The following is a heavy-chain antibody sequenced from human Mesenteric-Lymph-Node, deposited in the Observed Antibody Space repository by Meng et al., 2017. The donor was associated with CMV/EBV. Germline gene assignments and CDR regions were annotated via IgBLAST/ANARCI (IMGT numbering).Heavy chain of an antibody. V-gene: IGHV3-21*01. CDR3: ARVGGYCSSTSCGARTTFDY. J-gene: IGHJ4*02. CDR1: GFTFSRYS. Sequence: GGSLRLSCSTSGFTFSRYSMNWVRQAPGKGLEWVSSISSSSSYIYYADSVKGRFTISRDNAKNSLYLQMNSLRAEDTAVYYCARVGGYCSSTSCGARTTFDYWGQGTLVTVSS. D-gene: IGHD2-2*01. CDR2: ISSSSSYI.